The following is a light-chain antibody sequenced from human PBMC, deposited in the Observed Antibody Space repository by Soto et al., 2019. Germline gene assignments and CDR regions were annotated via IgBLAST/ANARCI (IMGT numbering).Light chain of an antibody. J-gene: IGKJ4*01. Sequence: EIVLTQSPGTLSLSPGQRATLSCRASQSITSEFVAWYQQRPGQPPRLLIYAASTRATGIPDRFNGSGSETDFTLTISRLEPEDFAVYYCQQYGGSPTLAFGGGTKVEI. CDR3: QQYGGSPTLA. V-gene: IGKV3-20*01. CDR1: QSITSEF. CDR2: AAS.